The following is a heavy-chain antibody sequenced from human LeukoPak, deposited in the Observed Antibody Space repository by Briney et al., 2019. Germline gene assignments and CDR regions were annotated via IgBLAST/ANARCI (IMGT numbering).Heavy chain of an antibody. CDR2: ISSSGSTI. D-gene: IGHD6-19*01. V-gene: IGHV3-48*03. J-gene: IGHJ4*02. Sequence: PGGSLRLSCAASGPIFSSFEMNWVRQAPGRGLEWISYISSSGSTIYYEDSVKGRFTISRDNAKTSLYLQMNSLRAEDTAVYYCARGSTYSSGWYTGFDYWGQGTLVTVSS. CDR1: GPIFSSFE. CDR3: ARGSTYSSGWYTGFDY.